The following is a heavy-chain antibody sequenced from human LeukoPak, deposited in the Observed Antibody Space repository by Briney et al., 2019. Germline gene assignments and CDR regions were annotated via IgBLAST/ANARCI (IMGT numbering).Heavy chain of an antibody. V-gene: IGHV3-48*01. CDR3: ARDVVRGAVAVNFDY. CDR2: ISSSSSTI. D-gene: IGHD6-19*01. J-gene: IGHJ4*02. CDR1: GFTFSNYN. Sequence: GGSLRLSCVASGFTFSNYNINWVRQAPGKGLEWVSYISSSSSTIYYADSVKSRFTISRDNAKNSLYLQMNSLRAEDTAVYYCARDVVRGAVAVNFDYWGQGTLVTVSS.